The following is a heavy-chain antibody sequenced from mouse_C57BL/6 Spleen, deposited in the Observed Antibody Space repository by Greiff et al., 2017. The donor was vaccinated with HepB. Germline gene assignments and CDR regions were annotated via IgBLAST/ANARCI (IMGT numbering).Heavy chain of an antibody. D-gene: IGHD4-1*01. Sequence: DVHLVESGEGLVKPGGSLKLSCAASGFTFSSYAMSWVRQTPEKRLEWVAYISSGGDYIYYADTVKGRFTISRDNARNTLYLQMSSLKSEDTAMYYCTRDLAGTRFAYWGQGTLVTVSA. CDR1: GFTFSSYA. CDR2: ISSGGDYI. CDR3: TRDLAGTRFAY. J-gene: IGHJ3*01. V-gene: IGHV5-9-1*02.